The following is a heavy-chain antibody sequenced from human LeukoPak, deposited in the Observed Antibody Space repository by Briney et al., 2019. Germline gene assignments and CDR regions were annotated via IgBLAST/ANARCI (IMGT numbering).Heavy chain of an antibody. Sequence: GGSLRPSCAASGFTFSSYAMHWVRQAPGKGLEWVAVISYDGSNKYYADSVKGRFTISRDNSKNTLYLQMNSLRAEDTAVYYCAKRLYYDSSGYSGWGQGTLVTVSS. CDR3: AKRLYYDSSGYSG. J-gene: IGHJ4*02. CDR2: ISYDGSNK. V-gene: IGHV3-30*04. D-gene: IGHD3-22*01. CDR1: GFTFSSYA.